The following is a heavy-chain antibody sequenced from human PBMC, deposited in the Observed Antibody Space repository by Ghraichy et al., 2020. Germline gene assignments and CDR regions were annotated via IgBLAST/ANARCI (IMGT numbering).Heavy chain of an antibody. V-gene: IGHV4-34*01. CDR3: ARGRNWGSRYFDY. J-gene: IGHJ4*02. D-gene: IGHD7-27*01. Sequence: SETLSLTCAVYGGSFSGYYWSWIRQPPGKGLEWIGEINHSGSTNYNPSLKSRVTISVDTSKNQFSLKLSSVTAADTAVYYCARGRNWGSRYFDYWGQGTLVTVSS. CDR2: INHSGST. CDR1: GGSFSGYY.